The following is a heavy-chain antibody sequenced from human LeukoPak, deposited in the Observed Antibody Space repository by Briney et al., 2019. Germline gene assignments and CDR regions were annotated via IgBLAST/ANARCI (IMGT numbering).Heavy chain of an antibody. CDR1: GGSINNYY. J-gene: IGHJ4*02. D-gene: IGHD6-13*01. V-gene: IGHV4-59*12. CDR2: IYDSGST. CDR3: ARATGYSSSWYFYYFDY. Sequence: SETLSLTCAVSGGSINNYYWSWIRQPPGKGLEWIGYIYDSGSTNYNPSLQSRVTTSLDTSKNQVSLELSSVTAADTAVYYCARATGYSSSWYFYYFDYWGQGTLVTVSS.